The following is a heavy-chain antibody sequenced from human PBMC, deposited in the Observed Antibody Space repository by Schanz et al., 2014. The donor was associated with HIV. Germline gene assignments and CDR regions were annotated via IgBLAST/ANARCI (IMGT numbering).Heavy chain of an antibody. D-gene: IGHD3-10*01. CDR2: IKEDGSEK. CDR1: GFTFSRYW. V-gene: IGHV3-7*03. CDR3: ARVFGRTYGLPDY. J-gene: IGHJ4*02. Sequence: EVQLLESGGGLVQPGGSLRLSCAASGFTFSRYWMTWVRQAPGKGLEWVANIKEDGSEKYHADSVKGRFTISRDNARTSLYLQMNSLRAEDTAVYYCARVFGRTYGLPDYWGQGTLVTVSP.